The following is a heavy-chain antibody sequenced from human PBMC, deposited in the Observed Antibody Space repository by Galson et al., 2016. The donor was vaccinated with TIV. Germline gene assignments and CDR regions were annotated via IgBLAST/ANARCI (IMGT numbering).Heavy chain of an antibody. J-gene: IGHJ6*03. Sequence: SLRLSCAASGFTFSDYFMTWIRQAPGKGLEWVSYISSSGDNKYYADSVKGRFTISRDNAKNSLYLQLNNLRAEGTAVYFCARERRYDWNFFSYYYIDVWGKGTTVTVSS. D-gene: IGHD1-7*01. V-gene: IGHV3-11*01. CDR3: ARERRYDWNFFSYYYIDV. CDR1: GFTFSDYF. CDR2: ISSSGDNK.